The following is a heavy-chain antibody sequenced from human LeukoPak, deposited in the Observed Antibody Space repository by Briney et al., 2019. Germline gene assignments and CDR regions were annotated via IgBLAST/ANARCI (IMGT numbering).Heavy chain of an antibody. CDR1: GFTFSSYS. CDR2: ISSRSSYI. J-gene: IGHJ4*02. CDR3: ARSLIDYDILTGYYESHYFDY. Sequence: NPGGSLRLSCAASGFTFSSYSMNWVRQAPGKGLEWVSSISSRSSYIYYADSVKGRFTISSDNAKNSLYLQMNSLRAEDTAVYYCARSLIDYDILTGYYESHYFDYWGQGTLVTVSS. D-gene: IGHD3-9*01. V-gene: IGHV3-21*01.